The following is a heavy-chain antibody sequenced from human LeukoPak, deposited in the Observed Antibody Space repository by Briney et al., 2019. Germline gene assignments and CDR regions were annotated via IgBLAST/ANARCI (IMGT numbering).Heavy chain of an antibody. J-gene: IGHJ4*02. V-gene: IGHV4-59*11. D-gene: IGHD5-18*01. CDR2: MYDSVRT. CDR3: VTIKRGNIYGYFDF. Sequence: PSETLSLTCTVPGGSISSHYWSWIRQPPGKGLEWIGYMYDSVRTKDNPSLKSRVTLSADTSKNQFSLRLSSVTAADTAVYYCVTIKRGNIYGYFDFWGQGILVTVSS. CDR1: GGSISSHY.